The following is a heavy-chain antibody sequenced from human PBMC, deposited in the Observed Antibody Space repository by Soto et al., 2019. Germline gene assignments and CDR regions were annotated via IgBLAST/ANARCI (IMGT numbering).Heavy chain of an antibody. V-gene: IGHV3-48*01. D-gene: IGHD2-2*01. Sequence: GSLRLSCAASGFTFSSYSMNWVRQAPGKGLEWVSYISSSSSSIYYADSVKGRFTISRDNAENSLHLQMNTLRAEDTAVYYCARESYCSSTSCYLFDYWGQGTLVTVSS. CDR3: ARESYCSSTSCYLFDY. CDR1: GFTFSSYS. J-gene: IGHJ4*02. CDR2: ISSSSSSI.